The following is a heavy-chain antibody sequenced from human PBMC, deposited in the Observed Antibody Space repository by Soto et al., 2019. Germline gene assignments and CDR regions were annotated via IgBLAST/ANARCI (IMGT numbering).Heavy chain of an antibody. Sequence: ASVKVSCKASGYTFTSYGISWVRQAPGQGLEWMGWISAYNGNTIYAQKLQGRVTMTTDTSTSTAYMELRSLSSDDTAVYYCARLGGARSGGYCSGGSCAPYYYYGMDVWGQGTTVTVSS. CDR3: ARLGGARSGGYCSGGSCAPYYYYGMDV. V-gene: IGHV1-18*01. CDR1: GYTFTSYG. J-gene: IGHJ6*02. CDR2: ISAYNGNT. D-gene: IGHD2-15*01.